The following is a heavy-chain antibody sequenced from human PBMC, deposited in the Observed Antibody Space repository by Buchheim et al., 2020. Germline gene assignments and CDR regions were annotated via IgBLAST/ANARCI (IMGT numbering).Heavy chain of an antibody. D-gene: IGHD3-3*01. CDR1: GFTFSSYA. J-gene: IGHJ6*02. CDR2: ISGSGGST. Sequence: EVQLLESGGGLVQPGGSLRLSCAASGFTFSSYAMSWVRQAPGKGLEWVSAISGSGGSTYYADSVKGRFTISRGNSKNTLYLQMNSLRAEDTAVYYCAKDGWRFLGYYYYGMDVWGQGTT. CDR3: AKDGWRFLGYYYYGMDV. V-gene: IGHV3-23*01.